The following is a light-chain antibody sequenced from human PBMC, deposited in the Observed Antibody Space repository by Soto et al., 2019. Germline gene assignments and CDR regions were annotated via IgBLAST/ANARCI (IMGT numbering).Light chain of an antibody. CDR1: QSVSSN. CDR2: GAS. V-gene: IGKV3-15*01. CDR3: QQRSNWPPWT. J-gene: IGKJ1*01. Sequence: EIVMTQSPATLSVFPGERATLSCRASQSVSSNLAWYQQKPGQAPRLLIYGASTRATGIPARFSGSGSGTEFTLTISSLQSEDFAVYYCQQRSNWPPWTFGQGTKVEIK.